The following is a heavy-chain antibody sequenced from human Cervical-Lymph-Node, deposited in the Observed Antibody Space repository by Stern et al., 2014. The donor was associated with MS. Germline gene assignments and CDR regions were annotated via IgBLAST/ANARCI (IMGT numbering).Heavy chain of an antibody. CDR1: GGTFGSHG. V-gene: IGHV1-69*09. J-gene: IGHJ6*02. Sequence: VQLVESGAEVKKPGSSVKVSCKASGGTFGSHGVIWVRQAPGQGLECVGRIIPIFDLTSYAQRFQDRVTITADTSTNSAYLELSSLTSEDTAVYYCARTLGMTLGTGAMDVWAKGPRSPSP. CDR2: IIPIFDLT. D-gene: IGHD5-18*01. CDR3: ARTLGMTLGTGAMDV.